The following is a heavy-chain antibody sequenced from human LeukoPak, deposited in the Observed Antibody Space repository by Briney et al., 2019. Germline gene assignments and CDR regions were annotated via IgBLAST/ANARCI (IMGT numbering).Heavy chain of an antibody. V-gene: IGHV1-18*01. CDR3: ARDYCTRGGDCYKEDLFDP. CDR1: GYTFAIYG. CDR2: FSPYDGDT. Sequence: AASVKVYCKASGYTFAIYGISWVRQAPGQGLEWMAWFSPYDGDTNYAQNFEGRVTMTTETSTSTAYMELRSLRSDDTAIYYCARDYCTRGGDCYKEDLFDPWGQGTLVTVSS. J-gene: IGHJ5*02. D-gene: IGHD2-21*02.